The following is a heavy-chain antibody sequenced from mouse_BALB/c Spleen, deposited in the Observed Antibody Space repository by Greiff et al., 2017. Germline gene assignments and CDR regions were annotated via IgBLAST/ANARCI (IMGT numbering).Heavy chain of an antibody. CDR1: GFTFSSYA. V-gene: IGHV5-6-5*01. Sequence: EVKLVESGGGLVKPGGSLKLSCAASGFTFSSYAMSWVRQTPEKRLEWVASISSGGSTYYPDSVKGRFTISRDNARNILYLQMSSLRSEDTAMYYGARAGDYYGSSYDYWGQGTTLTVSS. CDR2: ISSGGST. D-gene: IGHD1-1*01. J-gene: IGHJ2*01. CDR3: ARAGDYYGSSYDY.